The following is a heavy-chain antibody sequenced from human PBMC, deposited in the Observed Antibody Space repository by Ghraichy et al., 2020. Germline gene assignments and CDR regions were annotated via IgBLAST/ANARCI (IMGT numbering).Heavy chain of an antibody. Sequence: GESLNISCAASGFIFSSYSMNWVRQAPGKGLEWISYISSGSSTIYSADSMKGRFTISRDNAKNSLYLQMNSLRAEDTAVYYCAKSGYCSSTSCSVRDGFDIWGQGTMVTVSS. D-gene: IGHD2-2*03. J-gene: IGHJ3*02. CDR2: ISSGSSTI. CDR1: GFIFSSYS. V-gene: IGHV3-48*01. CDR3: AKSGYCSSTSCSVRDGFDI.